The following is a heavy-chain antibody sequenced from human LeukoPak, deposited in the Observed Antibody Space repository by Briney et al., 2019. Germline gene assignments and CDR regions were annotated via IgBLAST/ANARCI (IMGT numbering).Heavy chain of an antibody. Sequence: ASVKVSCKVSGYTLTELSMHWVRQAPGKGLEWMGGFDPEDGETIYAQKFQGRVTMTEDTSTDTAYMELSSLRSEDTAAYYCATRQLVRDRWYFDYWGQGTLVTVSS. CDR1: GYTLTELS. J-gene: IGHJ4*02. V-gene: IGHV1-24*01. CDR2: FDPEDGET. D-gene: IGHD6-13*01. CDR3: ATRQLVRDRWYFDY.